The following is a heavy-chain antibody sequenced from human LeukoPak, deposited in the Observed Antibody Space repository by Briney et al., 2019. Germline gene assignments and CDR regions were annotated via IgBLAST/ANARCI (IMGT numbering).Heavy chain of an antibody. J-gene: IGHJ3*02. V-gene: IGHV5-51*01. CDR2: IYPGDSNT. D-gene: IGHD3-22*01. Sequence: GESLKISCKGSENSFTSYWIGWVRQMPGKGLEWMGIIYPGDSNTRYSPSFQGQVTISADKSISTAYLQWSSLKASDTAMYYCARQRSTAYYDSSGLPYDAFDIWGQGTMVTVSS. CDR1: ENSFTSYW. CDR3: ARQRSTAYYDSSGLPYDAFDI.